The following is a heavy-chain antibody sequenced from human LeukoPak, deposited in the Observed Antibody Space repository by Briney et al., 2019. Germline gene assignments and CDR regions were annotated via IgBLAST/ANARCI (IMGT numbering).Heavy chain of an antibody. Sequence: ASVKVSCKASGYTFTSYGISWVRQAPGQGLEWMGWIGAYNGNTNYAQKLQGRVTMTTDTSTSTAYMELRSLRSDDTAVYYCASADYHDSSGYYGFAHWGQGTLVTVSS. CDR1: GYTFTSYG. J-gene: IGHJ1*01. V-gene: IGHV1-18*01. D-gene: IGHD3-22*01. CDR3: ASADYHDSSGYYGFAH. CDR2: IGAYNGNT.